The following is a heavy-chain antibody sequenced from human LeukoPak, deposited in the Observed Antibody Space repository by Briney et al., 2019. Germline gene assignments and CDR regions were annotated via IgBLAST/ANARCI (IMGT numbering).Heavy chain of an antibody. CDR3: ARGATYYYDSSGYYYVDY. D-gene: IGHD3-22*01. V-gene: IGHV3-7*03. J-gene: IGHJ4*02. Sequence: GGSLRLSCAASGLTFSIHWMNWVRQAPGKGLECVANINQDGSDKYYVDSVKGRFTISRDNAKNSLYLQMNSLRAEDTALYYCARGATYYYDSSGYYYVDYWGQGTLVTVSS. CDR1: GLTFSIHW. CDR2: INQDGSDK.